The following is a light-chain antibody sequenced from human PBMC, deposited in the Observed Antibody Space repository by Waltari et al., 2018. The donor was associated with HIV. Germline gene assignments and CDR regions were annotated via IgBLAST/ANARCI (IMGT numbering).Light chain of an antibody. CDR2: AAS. CDR3: QQRYSTPLT. V-gene: IGKV1-39*01. J-gene: IGKJ4*02. CDR1: QSISGY. Sequence: IQMTQSPPSLSASVGARVTITCRASQSISGYLNWYQQKPGKAPKLLIYAASSVQSGVPSRFSGSGAGADFTLTISRLQPEDVATYGCQQRYSTPLTFGGGTKVEIK.